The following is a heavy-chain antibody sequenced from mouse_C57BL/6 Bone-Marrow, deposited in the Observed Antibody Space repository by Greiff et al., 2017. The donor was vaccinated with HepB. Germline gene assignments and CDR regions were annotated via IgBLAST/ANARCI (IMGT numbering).Heavy chain of an antibody. J-gene: IGHJ1*03. V-gene: IGHV5-4*01. CDR3: ARGRAYYYGSERYFDV. CDR2: ISDGGSYT. D-gene: IGHD1-1*01. CDR1: GFTFSSNA. Sequence: VQLKESGGGLVKPGGSLKLSCAASGFTFSSNAMSWVRQTPEKRLEWVATISDGGSYTYYPDNVKGRFTISRDNAKNNLYLQMSHLKSEDTAMYYCARGRAYYYGSERYFDVWGTGTTVTVSS.